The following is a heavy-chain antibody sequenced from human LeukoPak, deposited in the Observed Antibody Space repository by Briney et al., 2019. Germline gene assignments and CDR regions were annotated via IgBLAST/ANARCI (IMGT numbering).Heavy chain of an antibody. CDR3: ASPRNGYYYYFDY. J-gene: IGHJ4*02. CDR2: IIPIFGTA. CDR1: GGTFSSYA. V-gene: IGHV1-69*05. Sequence: SVKVSCKASGGTFSSYAISWVRQAPGQGLEWMGRIIPIFGTANYAQKFQGRVTITTDESTSTAYMELSSLRSEDTAMYYCASPRNGYYYYFDYWSQGTLVTVSS. D-gene: IGHD3-22*01.